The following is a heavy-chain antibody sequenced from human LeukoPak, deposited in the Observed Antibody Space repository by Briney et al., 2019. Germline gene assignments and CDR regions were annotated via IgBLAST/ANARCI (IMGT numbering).Heavy chain of an antibody. Sequence: ASVKVSCKASGYTFTSYYMHWVRQAPGQGLEWVGIINPSGGSTSYAQKFQGRVTMTRDTSTSTVYMELSSLRSEDTAVYYCARGLVGTYYYDSSGYLPAFQHWGQGTLVTVSS. CDR3: ARGLVGTYYYDSSGYLPAFQH. J-gene: IGHJ1*01. V-gene: IGHV1-46*01. CDR1: GYTFTSYY. D-gene: IGHD3-22*01. CDR2: INPSGGST.